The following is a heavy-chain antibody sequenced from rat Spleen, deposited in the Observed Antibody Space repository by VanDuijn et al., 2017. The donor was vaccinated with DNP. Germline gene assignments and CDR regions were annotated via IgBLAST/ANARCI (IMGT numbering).Heavy chain of an antibody. CDR2: INESGRTR. V-gene: IGHV4-2*01. J-gene: IGHJ2*01. Sequence: EVKLVESGGGLVQPGRSLRLSCAASGFNFNGYWMGWVRQTPGMGLEWIGEINESGRTRNFTPSLKNKFTISRDNIQNILYLQMDSLRSEDTATYYCVGRPPPTRGPFDYWGQGVTVTVSS. CDR1: GFNFNGYW. CDR3: VGRPPPTRGPFDY. D-gene: IGHD1-4*01.